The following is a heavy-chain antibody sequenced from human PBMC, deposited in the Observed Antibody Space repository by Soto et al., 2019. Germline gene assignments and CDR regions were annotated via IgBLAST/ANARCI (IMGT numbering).Heavy chain of an antibody. Sequence: QVQLQASGPGLVKPSQTLSLTCTVSGVAISSGDYYWSWIRPPPGKGLEWIGYISYSGSTYYNPSLKSRVTISVDTSKNQFSLKLSSVTAADTAVYYCASFRCSGCSCALSPWGQGTLVTVSS. CDR2: ISYSGST. CDR1: GVAISSGDYY. D-gene: IGHD2-15*01. J-gene: IGHJ5*02. CDR3: ASFRCSGCSCALSP. V-gene: IGHV4-30-4*01.